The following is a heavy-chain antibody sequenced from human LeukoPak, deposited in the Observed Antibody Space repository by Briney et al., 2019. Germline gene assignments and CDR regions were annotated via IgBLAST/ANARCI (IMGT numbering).Heavy chain of an antibody. CDR2: ISYDGSNK. CDR3: ARGAVRGVIITKRGYNWFDP. V-gene: IGHV3-30*01. D-gene: IGHD3-10*01. J-gene: IGHJ5*02. CDR1: GFTFSSYA. Sequence: GGSLRLSCAASGFTFSSYAMHWVRQAPGKGLEWVAVISYDGSNKYYADSVKGRFTISRDNSKNTLYLQMNSLRAEDTAVYYCARGAVRGVIITKRGYNWFDPWGQGTLDTVSS.